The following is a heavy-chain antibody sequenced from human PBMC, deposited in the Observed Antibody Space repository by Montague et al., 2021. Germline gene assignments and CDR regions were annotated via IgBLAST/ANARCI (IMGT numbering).Heavy chain of an antibody. CDR1: GFPFSSYS. CDR3: ARAAWGYYDSSGYLDY. Sequence: CLRLSCAASGFPFSSYSMNWVRQAPGKGLEWVSSMSNSNSYIYYADSVKGRFTISRDNAKNSLYLQMNSLRAEDTAVYYCARAAWGYYDSSGYLDYWSQGTLVTVSS. CDR2: MSNSNSYI. D-gene: IGHD3-22*01. J-gene: IGHJ4*02. V-gene: IGHV3-21*01.